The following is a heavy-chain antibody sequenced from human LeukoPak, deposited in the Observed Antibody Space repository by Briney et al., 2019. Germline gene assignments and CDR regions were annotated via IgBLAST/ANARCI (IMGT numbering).Heavy chain of an antibody. CDR2: INSDGSRT. J-gene: IGHJ4*02. CDR1: GFTFSNYW. CDR3: ARETSGYHYKSYLDY. V-gene: IGHV3-74*01. D-gene: IGHD3-22*01. Sequence: GGSLRLSCAASGFTFSNYWMHWVRQAPGKGLVWVSRINSDGSRTSYADSVKGRFTISRDNAKNTLYLQMNSLRAEDTAVYYCARETSGYHYKSYLDYWGQGTLVTVSS.